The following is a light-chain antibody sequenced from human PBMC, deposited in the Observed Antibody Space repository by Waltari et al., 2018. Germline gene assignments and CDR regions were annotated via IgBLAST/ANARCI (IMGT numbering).Light chain of an antibody. V-gene: IGKV1-5*01. CDR2: KAS. J-gene: IGKJ1*01. CDR1: QSISNW. CDR3: QQYNNYTPKT. Sequence: IQVTQSPSTLSASVGDRVTITCRATQSISNWLAWYQQKPGKAPKLLFYKASTLESGVPSRFSGSGSGTEFTLTISSLQPDDFATYFCQQYNNYTPKTFGQGTKVDIK.